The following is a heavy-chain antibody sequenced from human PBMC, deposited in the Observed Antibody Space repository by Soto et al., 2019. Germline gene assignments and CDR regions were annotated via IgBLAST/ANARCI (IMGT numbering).Heavy chain of an antibody. CDR3: ARVVGAPNWFDP. D-gene: IGHD1-26*01. J-gene: IGHJ5*02. Sequence: EVQLVESGGGLVQPGGSLRLSCAASGFTFSDHQMDWVRQAPGKGLEWVGRSRNKANSYTTEYAASVKGRFTISRDDSKNSLYLQMNSLKIEDTAVYYCARVVGAPNWFDPWGQGTFVTVSS. CDR1: GFTFSDHQ. CDR2: SRNKANSYTT. V-gene: IGHV3-72*01.